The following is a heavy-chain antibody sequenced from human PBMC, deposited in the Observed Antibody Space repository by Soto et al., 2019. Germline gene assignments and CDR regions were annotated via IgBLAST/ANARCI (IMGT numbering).Heavy chain of an antibody. V-gene: IGHV3-48*04. CDR2: ISSSSSTI. Sequence: PGGSLRLSCAASGFTFSSYSMNWVRQAPGKGLEWVSYISSSSSTIYYADSVKGRFTISRDNAKNSLYLQMNSLRAEDTAVYYCARQYCGGDCPMPWPSRGQGTLVTVSS. D-gene: IGHD2-21*02. J-gene: IGHJ4*02. CDR1: GFTFSSYS. CDR3: ARQYCGGDCPMPWPS.